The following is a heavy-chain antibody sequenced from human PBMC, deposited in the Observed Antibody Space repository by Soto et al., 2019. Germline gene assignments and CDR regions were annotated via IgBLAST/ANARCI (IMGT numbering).Heavy chain of an antibody. CDR2: IYYSGST. CDR3: ALLRLVKRNWFDP. Sequence: PSETLSLTCTVSGGSISSYYWSWIRQPPGKGLEWIGYIYYSGSTNYNPSLKSRVTISVDTSKNQFSLKLSSVTAADTAVYYCALLRLVKRNWFDPWGQGTLVTVSS. J-gene: IGHJ5*02. V-gene: IGHV4-59*01. CDR1: GGSISSYY. D-gene: IGHD3-3*01.